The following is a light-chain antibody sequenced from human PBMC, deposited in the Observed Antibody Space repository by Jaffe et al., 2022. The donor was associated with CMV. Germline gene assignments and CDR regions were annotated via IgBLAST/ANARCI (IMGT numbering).Light chain of an antibody. CDR3: QQYYNTPPWT. CDR1: QGISHS. CDR2: GAS. Sequence: DIQMTQSPSSLSAAVEDRVNISCRASQGISHSLAWYQQKPGKAPKLLVFGASRLQTGVPSRFSGSGSGTDYTLTISGLQPEDFGTYYCQQYYNTPPWTFGQGTTVDMK. J-gene: IGKJ1*01. V-gene: IGKV1-NL1*01.